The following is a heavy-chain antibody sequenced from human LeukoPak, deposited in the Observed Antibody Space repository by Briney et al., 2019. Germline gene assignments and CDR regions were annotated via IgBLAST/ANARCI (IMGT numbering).Heavy chain of an antibody. CDR3: AVSGWYRAFDY. D-gene: IGHD6-19*01. CDR1: GGSISSYY. CDR2: IYYSGST. Sequence: PSETLSLTCTVSGGSISSYYWSWIRQPPGKGLEWIGYIYYSGSTNYNPSLKSRVTISVDTSKNQFSLKLSSATAADTAVYYCAVSGWYRAFDYWGQGTLVTVSS. J-gene: IGHJ4*02. V-gene: IGHV4-59*12.